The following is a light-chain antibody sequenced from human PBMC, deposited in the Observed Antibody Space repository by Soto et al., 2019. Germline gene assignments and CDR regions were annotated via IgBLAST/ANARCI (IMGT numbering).Light chain of an antibody. CDR1: SSDVGGYNF. J-gene: IGLJ1*01. CDR2: DVN. Sequence: QSALTQPASVSGSPGQSITISCTGTSSDVGGYNFVSWYQQHPGKVPKLMIFDVNRRPSGVSDRFSGSKSGNTASLTLSGSQAEDEGDHYCCSYTSSSTHVFGSGTKLTVL. V-gene: IGLV2-14*03. CDR3: CSYTSSSTHV.